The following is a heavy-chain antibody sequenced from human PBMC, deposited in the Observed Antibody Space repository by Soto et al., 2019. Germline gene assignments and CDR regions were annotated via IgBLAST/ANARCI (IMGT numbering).Heavy chain of an antibody. CDR3: ARCDSSGYYYDY. Sequence: TSETLSLTCTVSGGSISSGDYYWSWIRQPPGKGLEWIGYIYYSGSTYYNPSLKSRVTISVDTSKNQFSLKLSSVTAADTAVYYCARCDSSGYYYDYWGQGTLVTVSS. V-gene: IGHV4-30-4*01. J-gene: IGHJ4*02. D-gene: IGHD3-22*01. CDR1: GGSISSGDYY. CDR2: IYYSGST.